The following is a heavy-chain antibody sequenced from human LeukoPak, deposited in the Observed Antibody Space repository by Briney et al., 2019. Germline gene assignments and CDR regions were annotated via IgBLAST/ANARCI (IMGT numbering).Heavy chain of an antibody. CDR3: AGWKAVAGTSLVDY. V-gene: IGHV4-34*01. CDR2: INHSGST. CDR1: GGSFSGYY. Sequence: PSETLSLTCAVYGGSFSGYYWSWIRQPPGKGLEWIGEINHSGSTNYNPSLKSRVTISVDTSKNQFSLKLNSVTAADTAVYYCAGWKAVAGTSLVDYWGQGTLVTVSS. D-gene: IGHD6-19*01. J-gene: IGHJ4*02.